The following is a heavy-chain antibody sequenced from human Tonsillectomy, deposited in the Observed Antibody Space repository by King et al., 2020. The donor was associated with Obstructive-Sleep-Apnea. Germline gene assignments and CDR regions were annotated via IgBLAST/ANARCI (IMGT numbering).Heavy chain of an antibody. CDR3: ASAGTVVTPPDY. V-gene: IGHV3-64*01. CDR1: GFTFSSYA. J-gene: IGHJ4*02. D-gene: IGHD4-23*01. Sequence: VQLVESGGGLVQPGGSLRLSYADSGFTFSSYAMHWVRQAPGKGLEYVSGISSNGGSSYYGNSVKGRFTISRDNSKNTLYLQMGSLRAEDMAVYYCASAGTVVTPPDYWGQGTLVTVSS. CDR2: ISSNGGSS.